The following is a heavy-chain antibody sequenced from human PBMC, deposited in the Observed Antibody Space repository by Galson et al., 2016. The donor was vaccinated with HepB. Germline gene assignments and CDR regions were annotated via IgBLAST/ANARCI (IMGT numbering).Heavy chain of an antibody. CDR1: GFTFSSYA. CDR3: AGSGYDFWSGLEY. D-gene: IGHD3-3*01. Sequence: SLRLSCAASGFTFSSYAMTWVRQAPGKGLEWVSVIYSGGTTYYADSVKGRFTISRDNSKNTLYLQMSILTAEDSAVYYWAGSGYDFWSGLEYWGQGIPVTVSS. J-gene: IGHJ4*02. V-gene: IGHV3-53*01. CDR2: IYSGGTT.